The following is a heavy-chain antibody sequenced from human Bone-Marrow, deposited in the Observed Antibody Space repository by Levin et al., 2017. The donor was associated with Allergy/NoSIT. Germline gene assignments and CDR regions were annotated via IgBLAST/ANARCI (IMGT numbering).Heavy chain of an antibody. Sequence: PLASVKVSCKASGGTFSSYAISWVRQAPGQGLEWMGGIIPIFGTANYAQKFQGRVTITADESTSTAYMELSSLRSEDTAVYYCARAPFILELNPGVNYYYMDVWGKGTTVTVSS. J-gene: IGHJ6*03. CDR1: GGTFSSYA. CDR3: ARAPFILELNPGVNYYYMDV. D-gene: IGHD1-7*01. V-gene: IGHV1-69*13. CDR2: IIPIFGTA.